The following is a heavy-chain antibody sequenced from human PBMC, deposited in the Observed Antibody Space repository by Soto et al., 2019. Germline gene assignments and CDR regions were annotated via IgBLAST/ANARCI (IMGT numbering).Heavy chain of an antibody. CDR1: GLSLSTSGVG. Sequence: SGPTRVNPTHPLTLPCSFSGLSLSTSGVGVGCIRQPPGNALEWLSLIYWNDYKRYSPSLKSRLTITKDTSKNQVVLTMTNMDPVDTATYYCAHTYYYDSSGRGQELPLDYWGQGTLVIVSS. CDR2: IYWNDYK. D-gene: IGHD3-22*01. V-gene: IGHV2-5*01. J-gene: IGHJ4*02. CDR3: AHTYYYDSSGRGQELPLDY.